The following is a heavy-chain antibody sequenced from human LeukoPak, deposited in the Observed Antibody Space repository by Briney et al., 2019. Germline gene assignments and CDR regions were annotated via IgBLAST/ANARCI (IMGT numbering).Heavy chain of an antibody. J-gene: IGHJ6*02. V-gene: IGHV4-59*01. CDR2: IYDSGRT. CDR3: AKYPSEYSSSYGMDV. D-gene: IGHD6-6*01. CDR1: GGSISSYY. Sequence: PSETLSLTCSVSGGSISSYYWSWVRQPPGKGLEWIGYIYDSGRTNYNPSLESRATISVDTSKNQVSLKVSSVTVADTAVYFCAKYPSEYSSSYGMDVWGQGTTVTVSS.